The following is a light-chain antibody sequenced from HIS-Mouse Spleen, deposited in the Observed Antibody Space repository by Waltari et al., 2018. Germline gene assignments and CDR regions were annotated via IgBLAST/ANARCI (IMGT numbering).Light chain of an antibody. J-gene: IGKJ1*01. Sequence: DIQLTQSPSFLSSSVGDRVAITCRARQGISSYLAWYQQKPGKAPKLLIYAASTLQSGVPSRFSGSGSGTEFTLTISSLQPEDFATYYCQQLNSYPPTFGQGTKVEIK. CDR1: QGISSY. V-gene: IGKV1-9*01. CDR2: AAS. CDR3: QQLNSYPPT.